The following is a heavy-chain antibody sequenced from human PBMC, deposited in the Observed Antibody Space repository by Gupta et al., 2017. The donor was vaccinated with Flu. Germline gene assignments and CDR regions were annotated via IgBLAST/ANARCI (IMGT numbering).Heavy chain of an antibody. Sequence: WVAVIWYDGSNKYYADSVKGRFTSSRDNSKNTLYLQMNSLRAEDTAVYYCARANYDFWSGYYKYYYYYYMDVWGKGTTVTVSS. V-gene: IGHV3-33*01. CDR2: IWYDGSNK. CDR3: ARANYDFWSGYYKYYYYYYMDV. J-gene: IGHJ6*03. D-gene: IGHD3-3*01.